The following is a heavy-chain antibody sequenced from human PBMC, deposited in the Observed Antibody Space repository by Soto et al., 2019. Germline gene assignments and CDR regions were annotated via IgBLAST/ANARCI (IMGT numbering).Heavy chain of an antibody. V-gene: IGHV3-23*01. D-gene: IGHD3-9*01. CDR1: GFTFSSYA. Sequence: PGGSLRLSCAASGFTFSSYAMSWVRQAPGKGLEWVSAISGSGGSTYYADSVKGRSTISRDNSKNTLYLQMNSLRAEDTAVYYCARDDYDILTGPGGYYYYGMDVWGQGTTVTVSS. CDR2: ISGSGGST. CDR3: ARDDYDILTGPGGYYYYGMDV. J-gene: IGHJ6*02.